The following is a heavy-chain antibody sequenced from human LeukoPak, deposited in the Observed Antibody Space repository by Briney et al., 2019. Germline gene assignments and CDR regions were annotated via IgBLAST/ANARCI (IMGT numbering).Heavy chain of an antibody. CDR2: INSDGAYT. D-gene: IGHD3-22*01. CDR1: GFTFSTYD. J-gene: IGHJ4*02. Sequence: GGTLRLSCAGSGFTFSTYDMSWVRQAPGKGLEWVSSINSDGAYTFYSDSVRGRFTISRDNSKKTLYMLMNSLRAEDTAVFYCAKRDSSGSYFFDYWGQGTLVIVSS. V-gene: IGHV3-23*01. CDR3: AKRDSSGSYFFDY.